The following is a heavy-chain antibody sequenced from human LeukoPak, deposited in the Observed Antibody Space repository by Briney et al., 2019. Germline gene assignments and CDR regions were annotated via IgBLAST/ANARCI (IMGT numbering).Heavy chain of an antibody. CDR2: IKQDGSEK. CDR1: GFTFSSYW. J-gene: IGHJ4*02. CDR3: ARGEDIVVVLAARGFDY. D-gene: IGHD2-2*01. V-gene: IGHV3-7*01. Sequence: GGSLRLSCAASGFTFSSYWMSWVRQAPGKGLEWVANIKQDGSEKYYVDSVKGRFTISRDNAKNSLYLQMNSLRAEDTAVYYCARGEDIVVVLAARGFDYWGQGTLVTVSS.